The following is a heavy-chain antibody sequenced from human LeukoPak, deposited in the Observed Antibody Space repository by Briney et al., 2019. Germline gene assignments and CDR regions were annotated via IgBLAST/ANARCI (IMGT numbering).Heavy chain of an antibody. V-gene: IGHV3-74*01. CDR1: GFTFSNYW. CDR3: ARGYSSSYRIDY. CDR2: VNTDGSST. Sequence: GPLRLSCAASGFTFSNYWMHWVRQAPGKGLVWVSRVNTDGSSTTYADSVKGRFTISRDNAKNTLYLQMNSLSAEDTAVYYCARGYSSSYRIDYWGQGTLVTVSS. D-gene: IGHD6-6*01. J-gene: IGHJ4*02.